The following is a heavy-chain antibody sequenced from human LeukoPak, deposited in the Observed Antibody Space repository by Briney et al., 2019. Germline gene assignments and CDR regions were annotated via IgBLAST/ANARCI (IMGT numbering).Heavy chain of an antibody. CDR3: SRRGYSYGYDY. J-gene: IGHJ4*02. Sequence: SETLSLTCTVSGRSISSYYWSWIRQPPGKGLEWIGYIYYSGSTNYNPSLKSRVTISVDTSKNQFSLKLSSVTAADTAVYYCSRRGYSYGYDYWGQGTLVTVSS. CDR1: GRSISSYY. V-gene: IGHV4-59*01. CDR2: IYYSGST. D-gene: IGHD5-18*01.